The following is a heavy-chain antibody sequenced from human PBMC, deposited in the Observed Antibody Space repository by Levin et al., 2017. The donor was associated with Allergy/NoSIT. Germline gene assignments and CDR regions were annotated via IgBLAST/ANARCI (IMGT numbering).Heavy chain of an antibody. CDR1: GGSISSGGYS. J-gene: IGHJ4*02. Sequence: TSETLSLTCAVSGGSISSGGYSWSWLRQPPGKGLEWIGYIYHSGSTYYNPSLKSRVTISVDRSKNQFSLKLSSVTAADTAVYYCARGGRYSYGFYDYWGQGTLVTVSS. D-gene: IGHD5-18*01. CDR2: IYHSGST. V-gene: IGHV4-30-2*01. CDR3: ARGGRYSYGFYDY.